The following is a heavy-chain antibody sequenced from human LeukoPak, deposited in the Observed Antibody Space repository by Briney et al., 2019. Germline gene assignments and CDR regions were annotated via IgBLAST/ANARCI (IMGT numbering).Heavy chain of an antibody. D-gene: IGHD3-3*01. CDR3: AREDYDFWSNYYYYYMDV. V-gene: IGHV1-18*01. CDR1: GYTFTSYG. Sequence: ASVKVSCKASGYTFTSYGISWARQAPGQGLEWMGWISAYNGNTNYAQKLQGRVTMTTDTSTSTAYMELRSLRSDDTAVYYCAREDYDFWSNYYYYYMDVWGKGTTVTVSS. J-gene: IGHJ6*03. CDR2: ISAYNGNT.